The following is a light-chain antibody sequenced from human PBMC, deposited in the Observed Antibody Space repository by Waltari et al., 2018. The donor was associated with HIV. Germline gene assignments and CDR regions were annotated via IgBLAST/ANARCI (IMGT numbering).Light chain of an antibody. V-gene: IGLV2-23*02. CDR3: CSFASYKYEDSDNGGASKYV. J-gene: IGLJ1*01. CDR2: EVN. CDR1: RSNVGRHDT. Sequence: QSALTQPASVSGSLGRSVVIPSTGTRSNVGRHDTVAWHHQPQCRVPELLIFEVNKRPSGVSSRLSRFKAGNRASLTIPGLQTDDEGVYYCCSFASYKYEDSDNGGASKYVWGTGTTVTVL.